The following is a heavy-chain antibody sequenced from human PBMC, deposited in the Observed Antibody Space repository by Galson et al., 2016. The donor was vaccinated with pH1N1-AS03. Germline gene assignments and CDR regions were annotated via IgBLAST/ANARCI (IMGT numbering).Heavy chain of an antibody. CDR2: IYTSGST. CDR1: GASISSGSYY. Sequence: TLSLTCTVSGASISSGSYYWTWIRQPAGKGLEWIGYIYTSGSTDYSPSLYSRVTISGDTSKNQFSLRLTSVTAADTAVYYCARGNDYYDSPGYRQPLDYWGPETLVTVSS. D-gene: IGHD3-22*01. CDR3: ARGNDYYDSPGYRQPLDY. J-gene: IGHJ4*02. V-gene: IGHV4-61*09.